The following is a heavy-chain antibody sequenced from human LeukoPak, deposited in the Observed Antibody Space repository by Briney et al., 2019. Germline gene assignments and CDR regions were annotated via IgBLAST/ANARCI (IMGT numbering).Heavy chain of an antibody. Sequence: SETLSLTCTVSGGSISSSSYYWGWIRQPPGKGLEWIGSIYYSGSTYYNPSLKSRVTISVDTSKNQFSLKLSSVTAADTAVYYCASGSSVTTGDYWGQGTLVTVSS. CDR1: GGSISSSSYY. V-gene: IGHV4-39*07. D-gene: IGHD4-17*01. CDR2: IYYSGST. J-gene: IGHJ4*02. CDR3: ASGSSVTTGDY.